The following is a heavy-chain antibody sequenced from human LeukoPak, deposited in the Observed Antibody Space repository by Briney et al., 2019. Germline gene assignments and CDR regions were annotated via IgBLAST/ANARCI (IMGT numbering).Heavy chain of an antibody. J-gene: IGHJ3*01. CDR3: ARQAVARPFDL. V-gene: IGHV3-21*01. Sequence: GGSLRLSCAASGFTFSSYNMNWVRQAPGKGLEWVSSISSSISIYYADSVKGRFTISRDNSKNSLYLQMNSLRAGDTAVYYCARQAVARPFDLWGQGTMVAVSS. CDR2: ISSSISI. CDR1: GFTFSSYN.